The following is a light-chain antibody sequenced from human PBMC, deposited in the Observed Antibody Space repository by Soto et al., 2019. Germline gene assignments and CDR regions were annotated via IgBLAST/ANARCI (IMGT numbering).Light chain of an antibody. CDR3: QQTDSVTPT. Sequence: DLQMTQSPSSVSAFVGDRVTITCRASPDISSWLTWYQQKPGKAPKILITPASSLQSAGPSSFSGCGCGTAFTLTISSLQPDDCAPYFCQQTDSVTPTFAGETKVEIK. CDR2: PAS. V-gene: IGKV1-12*01. CDR1: PDISSW. J-gene: IGKJ4*01.